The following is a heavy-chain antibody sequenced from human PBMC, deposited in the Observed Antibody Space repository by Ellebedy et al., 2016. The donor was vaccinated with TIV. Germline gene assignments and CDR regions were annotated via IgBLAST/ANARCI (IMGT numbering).Heavy chain of an antibody. V-gene: IGHV3-66*01. CDR3: TRGYGFFEY. CDR2: IYSGGST. Sequence: GESLKISCAGSGFTVDSNYMSWVRQAPGKGLEWVSVIYSGGSTYYADSVKGRFTISKDNSKNTVYLQMNSLTAEDSAVYYCTRGYGFFEYWGRGTLVTVSS. J-gene: IGHJ4*02. CDR1: GFTVDSNY. D-gene: IGHD4-17*01.